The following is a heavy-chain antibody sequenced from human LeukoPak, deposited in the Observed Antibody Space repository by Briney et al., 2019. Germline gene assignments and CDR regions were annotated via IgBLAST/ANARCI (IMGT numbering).Heavy chain of an antibody. J-gene: IGHJ4*02. Sequence: GGSLRLSCAASGFIFISYGMHWVRQAPGKGLEWVGVISDDGRSKDYADSVKGRFTISRDNSKDTLYLQMNRLRAEDTAVYYCAKRPSDYGDYVSYFDYWGQGTLVTVSS. V-gene: IGHV3-30*18. CDR3: AKRPSDYGDYVSYFDY. D-gene: IGHD4-17*01. CDR1: GFIFISYG. CDR2: ISDDGRSK.